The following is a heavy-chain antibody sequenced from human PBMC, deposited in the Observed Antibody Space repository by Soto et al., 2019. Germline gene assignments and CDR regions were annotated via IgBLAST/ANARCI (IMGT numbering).Heavy chain of an antibody. D-gene: IGHD1-26*01. J-gene: IGHJ3*02. CDR3: ARGDRGAFDI. CDR1: GFTFSYYW. CDR2: IHSDGSST. Sequence: EVQLVESGGGLVQPGESLRLSCAASGFTFSYYWMHWVRQAPGKGLVWVSRIHSDGSSTTYADSVKGRFTISRDNASNTVYLQMNSLRVEETAVYYCARGDRGAFDIWGQGTVVTVSS. V-gene: IGHV3-74*01.